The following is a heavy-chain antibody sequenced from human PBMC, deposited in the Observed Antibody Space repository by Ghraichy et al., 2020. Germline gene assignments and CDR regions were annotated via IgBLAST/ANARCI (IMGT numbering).Heavy chain of an antibody. V-gene: IGHV3-48*02. J-gene: IGHJ6*02. CDR2: ITSSSRTI. CDR3: ARASKVVRFYYYDGMDI. CDR1: GFTFSSYN. Sequence: GSLRLSCVASGFTFSSYNMNWVRQSPGKGLEWVSYITSSSRTIFYADSVKGRFTISRDNAQNSLYLQMNSLRDEDTAVYYCARASKVVRFYYYDGMDIWGQGTTVTVSS. D-gene: IGHD4-23*01.